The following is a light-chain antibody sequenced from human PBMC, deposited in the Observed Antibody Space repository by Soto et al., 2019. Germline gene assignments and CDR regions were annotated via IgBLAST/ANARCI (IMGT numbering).Light chain of an antibody. V-gene: IGKV3-20*01. CDR3: QQYGSSPPWT. CDR2: GAS. J-gene: IGKJ1*01. Sequence: EIVLTQSPGTLSLSPGERATLSCRASQSVSSSYLSWYQQKPGQAPRLLIYGASSRATGIPDRFSGSGSGTGFTLTISGMEPEDFAVYYCQQYGSSPPWTFGRGTKVEIK. CDR1: QSVSSSY.